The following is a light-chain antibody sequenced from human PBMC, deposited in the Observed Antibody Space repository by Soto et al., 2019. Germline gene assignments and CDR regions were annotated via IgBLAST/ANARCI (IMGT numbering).Light chain of an antibody. Sequence: EIVMTQSPATLSVSPGERATLSCRASHPVSSYLAWYQQKPGQAPRLLIYATSTRATGIPARFSGSGSGTEFTLTISSLQSEDFAVYYCQQYNNWPLTFGGGTKVEIK. CDR3: QQYNNWPLT. CDR2: ATS. J-gene: IGKJ4*01. V-gene: IGKV3-15*01. CDR1: HPVSSY.